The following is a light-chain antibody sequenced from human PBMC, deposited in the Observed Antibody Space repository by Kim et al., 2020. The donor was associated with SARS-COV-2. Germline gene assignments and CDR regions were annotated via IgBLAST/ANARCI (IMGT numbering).Light chain of an antibody. V-gene: IGKV1-5*01. J-gene: IGKJ2*02. Sequence: DIQMTQSPFTLSASAGDRVTITCRSSQSISSWLAWYQQKPGKAPKLLIYDASTLESRVPSSFSGSGSGTEFTLTISSLQPDDFATYYCQQYNSYRTFGQGTKLEI. CDR2: DAS. CDR3: QQYNSYRT. CDR1: QSISSW.